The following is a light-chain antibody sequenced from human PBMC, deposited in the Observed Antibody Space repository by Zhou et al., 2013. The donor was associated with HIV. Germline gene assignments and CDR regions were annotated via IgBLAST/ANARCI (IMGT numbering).Light chain of an antibody. CDR1: QSISYW. J-gene: IGKJ1*01. Sequence: DIQTTQSPSTLSASVGDRVTITCRASQSISYWLAWYQQKPGEAPKLLIYKASNLESGVPSRFSGSGSGTEFTLTISSLQPDDFATYYCQHCRSYAGTFGQGTKVEIK. CDR3: QHCRSYAGT. CDR2: KAS. V-gene: IGKV1-5*03.